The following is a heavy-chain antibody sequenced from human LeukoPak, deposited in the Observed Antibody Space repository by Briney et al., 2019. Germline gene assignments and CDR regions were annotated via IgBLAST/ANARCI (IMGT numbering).Heavy chain of an antibody. J-gene: IGHJ5*02. D-gene: IGHD6-19*01. CDR1: GGSISSSSYY. Sequence: PSETLSLTCTVSGGSISSSSYYWGWIRQPPGKGLEWIGSIYYSGSTNYNPSLKSRVTISVDTSKNQFSLKLSSVTAADTAVYYCAWLGGDNWFDPWGQGTLVTVSS. V-gene: IGHV4-39*07. CDR2: IYYSGST. CDR3: AWLGGDNWFDP.